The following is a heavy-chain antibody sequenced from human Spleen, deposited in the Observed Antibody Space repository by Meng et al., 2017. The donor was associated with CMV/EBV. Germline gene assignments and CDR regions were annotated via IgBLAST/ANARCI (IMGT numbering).Heavy chain of an antibody. CDR3: AKNPGSSQTYYYYGMDV. V-gene: IGHV3-21*01. CDR2: ITGGSNYI. Sequence: GESLKISCAASGFTFSDYYMNWVRQAPGKGLEWVASITGGSNYIYYADSVKGRFTISRDNSKNTLYLQMNSLRAEDTAVYYCAKNPGSSQTYYYYGMDVWGQGTTVTVSS. D-gene: IGHD6-13*01. J-gene: IGHJ6*02. CDR1: GFTFSDYY.